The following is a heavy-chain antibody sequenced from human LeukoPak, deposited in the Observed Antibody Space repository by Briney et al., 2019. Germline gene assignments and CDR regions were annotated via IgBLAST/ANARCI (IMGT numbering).Heavy chain of an antibody. J-gene: IGHJ3*02. CDR1: GGSISSGDYY. D-gene: IGHD2-15*01. CDR3: ARGRIVVVVAATPYAFDI. Sequence: SETLSLTCTVSGGSISSGDYYWSWIRQPPGKGLEWIGYIYYSGSTYYNPSLKSRVTIAVDTSKNQFSLKLSSVTAADTAVYYCARGRIVVVVAATPYAFDIWGQGTMVTVSS. CDR2: IYYSGST. V-gene: IGHV4-30-4*01.